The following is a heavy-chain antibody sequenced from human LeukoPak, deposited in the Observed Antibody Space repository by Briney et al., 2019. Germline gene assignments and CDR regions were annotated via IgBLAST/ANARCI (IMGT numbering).Heavy chain of an antibody. CDR2: IYSSGST. CDR3: ARHSVAAAGTFDY. CDR1: GGSLSTYY. J-gene: IGHJ4*02. V-gene: IGHV4-59*08. D-gene: IGHD6-13*01. Sequence: SETLSLTCTVSGGSLSTYYWNWIRQPPGKGLEWIGHIYSSGSTNYNPSLKSRVTISVDTSKNQFSLKLSSATAADTAVYYCARHSVAAAGTFDYWGQGTLVTVSS.